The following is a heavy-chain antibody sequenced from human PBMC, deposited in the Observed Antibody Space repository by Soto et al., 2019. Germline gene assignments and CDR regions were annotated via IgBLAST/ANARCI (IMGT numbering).Heavy chain of an antibody. CDR3: ASQDYVWGSYRYTPRYFDY. CDR2: IYYSGST. CDR1: GGSLSSSSYY. V-gene: IGHV4-39*01. J-gene: IGHJ4*02. Sequence: TSETLSLTCTVSGGSLSSSSYYWGWIRQPPGKGLEWIGSIYYSGSTYYNPSLKSRVTISVDTSKNQFSLKLSSVTAADTAVYYCASQDYVWGSYRYTPRYFDYWGQGTLVTVSS. D-gene: IGHD3-16*02.